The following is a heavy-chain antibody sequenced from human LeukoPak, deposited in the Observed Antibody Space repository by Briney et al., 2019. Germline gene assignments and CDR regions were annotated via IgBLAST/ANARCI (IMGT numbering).Heavy chain of an antibody. CDR3: ARVRTWTNYYYYYMDV. Sequence: RASVKVSCKASGGTFSSYAISWVRQAPGQGLEWMGGIIPIFGTANYAQKFQGRVTITADKSTSTAYVELSSLRSEDTAVYYCARVRTWTNYYYYYMDVWGKGTTVTVSS. D-gene: IGHD2-8*01. CDR2: IIPIFGTA. J-gene: IGHJ6*03. CDR1: GGTFSSYA. V-gene: IGHV1-69*06.